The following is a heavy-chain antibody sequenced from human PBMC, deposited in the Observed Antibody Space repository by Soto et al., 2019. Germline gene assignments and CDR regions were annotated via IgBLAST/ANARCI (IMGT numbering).Heavy chain of an antibody. D-gene: IGHD5-18*01. J-gene: IGHJ4*02. CDR3: ARDGDSYGSTFDY. V-gene: IGHV3-33*01. CDR2: IWYDGSNK. Sequence: SLRLSCAASGFTFSSYGMHWVRQAPGKGLEWVAVIWYDGSNKYYADSVKGRFTISRDNSKNTLYLQMNSLRAEDTAVYYCARDGDSYGSTFDYWGQGTLVTVSS. CDR1: GFTFSSYG.